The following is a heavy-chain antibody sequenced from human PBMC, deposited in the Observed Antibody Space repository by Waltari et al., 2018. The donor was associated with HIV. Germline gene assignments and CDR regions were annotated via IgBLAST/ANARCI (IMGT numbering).Heavy chain of an antibody. CDR2: MNPNSGNT. D-gene: IGHD3-22*01. CDR3: ARVLHYDANAFDI. CDR1: GSPFTSYD. Sequence: QVQLVQSGAEVKKPGASVKVSCKASGSPFTSYDINWVRQATGQGLEWMGWMNPNSGNTGYAQKFQGRVTMTRNTSISTAYMELSSLRSEDTAVYYCARVLHYDANAFDIWGQGTMVTVSS. V-gene: IGHV1-8*01. J-gene: IGHJ3*02.